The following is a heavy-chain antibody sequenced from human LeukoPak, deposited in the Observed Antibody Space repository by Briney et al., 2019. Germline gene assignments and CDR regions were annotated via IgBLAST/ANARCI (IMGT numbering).Heavy chain of an antibody. Sequence: GGSLRLSCAASGFTFSSYWMHWVRQAPGKGLVWVSRINGDGSSTSYADSVKGRFTISRDNAKNTLYLQMNSLRAEDTAVYYCARAYIAVAGFDYWGQGTLVTVSS. J-gene: IGHJ4*02. CDR2: INGDGSST. CDR1: GFTFSSYW. V-gene: IGHV3-74*01. CDR3: ARAYIAVAGFDY. D-gene: IGHD6-19*01.